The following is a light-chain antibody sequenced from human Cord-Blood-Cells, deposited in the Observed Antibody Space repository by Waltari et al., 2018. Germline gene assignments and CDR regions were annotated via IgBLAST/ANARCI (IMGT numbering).Light chain of an antibody. V-gene: IGLV2-14*01. CDR2: EVS. CDR1: SSDVGGYNY. J-gene: IGLJ1*01. Sequence: QSALTQPASVSGSPGQSITISCTGTSSDVGGYNYVSWYQQHPGKAPKLMIYEVSNRPSGVSNRFSVSKSGNTASLTISGLQAEDEADDYCSSYTSSSTYVFGTGTKVTVL. CDR3: SSYTSSSTYV.